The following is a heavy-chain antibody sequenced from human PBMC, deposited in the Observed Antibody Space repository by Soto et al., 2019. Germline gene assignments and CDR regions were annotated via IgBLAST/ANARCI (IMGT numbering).Heavy chain of an antibody. CDR2: IKQDGSEK. CDR1: GFTFSTYW. V-gene: IGHV3-7*03. CDR3: AREWSPPLAVFDY. J-gene: IGHJ4*02. D-gene: IGHD1-26*01. Sequence: EVQLVESGGGLVQPGGSPRLSCAASGFTFSTYWMTWVRQAPGKGLEWVANIKQDGSEKYYVDSVKGRFTISRDNAKNSLYLQMNSLKAEDTAVYYCAREWSPPLAVFDYWGQGTLVTVSS.